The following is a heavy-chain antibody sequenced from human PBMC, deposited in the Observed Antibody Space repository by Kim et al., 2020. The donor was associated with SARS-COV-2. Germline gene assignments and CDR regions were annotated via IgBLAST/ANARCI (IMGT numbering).Heavy chain of an antibody. CDR3: ARATVTGWFDP. D-gene: IGHD4-17*01. Sequence: AGARKGRLTTSRDNSKTTLYRQMNSLRAEDTAVYYCARATVTGWFDPWGQGTLVTVSS. J-gene: IGHJ5*02. V-gene: IGHV3-66*01.